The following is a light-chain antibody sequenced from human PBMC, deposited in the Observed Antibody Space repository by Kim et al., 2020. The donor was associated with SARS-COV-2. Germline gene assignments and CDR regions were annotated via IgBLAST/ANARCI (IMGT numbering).Light chain of an antibody. CDR3: CSYAGGSAFVV. V-gene: IGLV2-23*02. CDR2: EID. J-gene: IGLJ2*01. Sequence: SITISCTGTRSDVGSYVLVSWYQQHPGKAPKLMIYEIDKRPSGVSTRFSGSKSGNTASLTISGLQVEDEAEYFCCSYAGGSAFVVFGGGTQLTVL. CDR1: RSDVGSYVL.